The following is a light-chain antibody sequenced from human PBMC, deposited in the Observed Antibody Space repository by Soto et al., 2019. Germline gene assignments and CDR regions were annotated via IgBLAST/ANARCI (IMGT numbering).Light chain of an antibody. Sequence: DIQMTQSPSTLSASVGDRVTITCRASQTISSWLAWYQQKPGKAPKLLIYKASSLESGVPSRFSGSGSGTEFTLTVSSLQPDDFATYYCQQYNSYSRGFGLGTKVEIK. CDR3: QQYNSYSRG. CDR2: KAS. J-gene: IGKJ1*01. CDR1: QTISSW. V-gene: IGKV1-5*03.